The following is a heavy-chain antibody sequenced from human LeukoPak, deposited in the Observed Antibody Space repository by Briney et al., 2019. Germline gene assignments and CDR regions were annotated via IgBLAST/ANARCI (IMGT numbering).Heavy chain of an antibody. V-gene: IGHV1-24*01. CDR3: ATGRLGYCSSTSCYTLDY. CDR2: FDPEDGET. CDR1: GGTFSSYA. Sequence: ASVKVSCKASGGTFSSYAISWVRQAPGKGLEWMGGFDPEDGETIYAQKFQGRVTMTEDTSTDTAYMELSSLRSEDTAVYYCATGRLGYCSSTSCYTLDYWGQGTLVTVSS. D-gene: IGHD2-2*02. J-gene: IGHJ4*02.